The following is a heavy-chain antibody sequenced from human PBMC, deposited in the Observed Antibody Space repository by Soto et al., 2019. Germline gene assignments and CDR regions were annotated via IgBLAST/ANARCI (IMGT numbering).Heavy chain of an antibody. Sequence: GGSLRLSCAASGFTFDDYTMHWVRQAPGKGLEWVSLISWDGGSTYYADSVKGRFTISRDNSKNSLYLQMNSLRTEDTALYYCAKGPRGTAPVPPYYYYGMDVWGQGTTVTLSS. D-gene: IGHD5-18*01. CDR1: GFTFDDYT. J-gene: IGHJ6*02. CDR2: ISWDGGST. V-gene: IGHV3-43*01. CDR3: AKGPRGTAPVPPYYYYGMDV.